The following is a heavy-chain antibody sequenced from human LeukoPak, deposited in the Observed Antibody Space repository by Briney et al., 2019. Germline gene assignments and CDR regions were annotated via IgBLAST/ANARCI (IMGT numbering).Heavy chain of an antibody. CDR2: ISGSGGST. CDR3: AGSGAGCSSTSCYPYYYYGMDV. Sequence: GGSLRLSCAASGFTFSSYAMSWVRQAPGKGLEWVSAISGSGGSTYYADSVKGRFTISRDNSKNTLYLQMNSLRAEDTAVYYCAGSGAGCSSTSCYPYYYYGMDVWGQGTTVTVSS. V-gene: IGHV3-23*01. D-gene: IGHD2-2*01. J-gene: IGHJ6*02. CDR1: GFTFSSYA.